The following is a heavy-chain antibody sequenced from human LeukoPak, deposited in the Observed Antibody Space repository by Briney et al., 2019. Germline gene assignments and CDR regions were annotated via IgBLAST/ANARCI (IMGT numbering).Heavy chain of an antibody. J-gene: IGHJ6*02. CDR2: INPSGGST. Sequence: ASVKVSCKASGYTFTSYYMHWVRQAPGQGLEWMGIINPSGGSTSYAQKFQGRVTMTRDTSTSTVYMELSSLRSEDTAVYYCARGGMDSSRYYYYGMDVWGQGTTVTVSS. CDR3: ARGGMDSSRYYYYGMDV. CDR1: GYTFTSYY. V-gene: IGHV1-46*01. D-gene: IGHD3-22*01.